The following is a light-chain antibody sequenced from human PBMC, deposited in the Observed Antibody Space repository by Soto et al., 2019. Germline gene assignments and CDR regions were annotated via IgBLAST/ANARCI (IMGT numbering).Light chain of an antibody. CDR1: QSVNSN. CDR3: QQYNNWPPIT. Sequence: EIVMMQSPATLSVSPGEKATLSCRASQSVNSNLAWYQQRPGQAPRLLIFGASTRATDIPARFSGSGSGTEFTLTISSLQSEDLAVYYCQQYNNWPPITFGQGTRLEIK. CDR2: GAS. V-gene: IGKV3-15*01. J-gene: IGKJ5*01.